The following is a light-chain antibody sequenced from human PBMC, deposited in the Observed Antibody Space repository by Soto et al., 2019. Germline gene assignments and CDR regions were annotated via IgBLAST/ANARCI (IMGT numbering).Light chain of an antibody. CDR1: QSISSY. CDR3: QQRSKWSLT. CDR2: DAS. J-gene: IGKJ4*01. V-gene: IGKV3-11*01. Sequence: EIVLTQSPATLSLSPGERATLSCRASQSISSYLAWYQQKPGQTPRLLIYDASNRATGIPARFSGSGSGTEFTLTISSLEPEDFAVYYCQQRSKWSLTFGGGTKVEIK.